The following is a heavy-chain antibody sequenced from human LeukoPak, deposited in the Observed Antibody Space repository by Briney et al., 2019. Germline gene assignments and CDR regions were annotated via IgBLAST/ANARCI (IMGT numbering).Heavy chain of an antibody. Sequence: GGSLGLSCAASGFTFSSYAMSWVRQAPGKGLEWVSAISGSGGSTYYADSVKGRFTISRDNSKNTLYLQMNSLRAEDTAVYYCAKDQVVPAASPRGYYFDYWGQGTLVTVSS. D-gene: IGHD2-2*01. V-gene: IGHV3-23*01. CDR3: AKDQVVPAASPRGYYFDY. CDR1: GFTFSSYA. CDR2: ISGSGGST. J-gene: IGHJ4*02.